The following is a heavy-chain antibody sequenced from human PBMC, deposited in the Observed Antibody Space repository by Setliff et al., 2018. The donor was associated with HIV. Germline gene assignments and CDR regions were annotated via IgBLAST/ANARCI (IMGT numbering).Heavy chain of an antibody. V-gene: IGHV4-59*11. CDR1: GVSLRTHY. Sequence: ASETLSLTCNVSGVSLRTHYWSWVRRPPGKRLEWIGYILYSGNTNYNPSFKNRVTVSLDEAKNQFSLNLKSVTSADTAVYYCATEGREKPALFDHWGLGILVTVSS. CDR3: ATEGREKPALFDH. CDR2: ILYSGNT. J-gene: IGHJ4*02.